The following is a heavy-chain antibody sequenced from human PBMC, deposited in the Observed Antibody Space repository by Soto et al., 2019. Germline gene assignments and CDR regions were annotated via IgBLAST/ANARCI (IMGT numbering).Heavy chain of an antibody. CDR1: GYTFTSYD. Sequence: ASVKVSCKASGYTFTSYDINWVRQATGQGLEWMGWMNPNSGNTGYAQKFQGRVTMTRNTSITTAYMELSSLRSEDTAVYYCARARDWSGSLTPHNWFDPWGQGTLVTVSS. V-gene: IGHV1-8*01. D-gene: IGHD3-3*01. CDR3: ARARDWSGSLTPHNWFDP. J-gene: IGHJ5*02. CDR2: MNPNSGNT.